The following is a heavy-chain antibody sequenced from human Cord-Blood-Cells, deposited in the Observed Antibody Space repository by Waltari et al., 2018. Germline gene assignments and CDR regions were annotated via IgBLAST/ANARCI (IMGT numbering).Heavy chain of an antibody. CDR3: ARDGLPYYYYYYMDV. V-gene: IGHV1-2*02. CDR1: GYTFTGYY. Sequence: QVQLVQSGAEVKKPGASVKVSCKASGYTFTGYYMHWVRQAPGQGLEWMGWINPNSGGTNYAQKFQGRVTMTRDTSISTAYMELSRLRSDDTAVYYCARDGLPYYYYYYMDVWGKGTTVTVSS. CDR2: INPNSGGT. J-gene: IGHJ6*03.